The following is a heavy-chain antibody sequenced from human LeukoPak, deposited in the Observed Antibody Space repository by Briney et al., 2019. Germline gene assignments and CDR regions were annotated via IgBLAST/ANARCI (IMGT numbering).Heavy chain of an antibody. CDR2: IIPIFGTV. Sequence: SVKVSCKASGGTFSSYAISWVRQAPGQGLEWMGGIIPIFGTVNYAQKFQGRVTITADKSTSTAYMELNSLRSEDTAVYYCARDPSMIRGENTPYFDYWGQGTLVTVSS. J-gene: IGHJ4*02. CDR3: ARDPSMIRGENTPYFDY. CDR1: GGTFSSYA. V-gene: IGHV1-69*06. D-gene: IGHD3-10*01.